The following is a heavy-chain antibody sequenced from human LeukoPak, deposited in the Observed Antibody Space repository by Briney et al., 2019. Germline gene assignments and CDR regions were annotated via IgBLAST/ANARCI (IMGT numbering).Heavy chain of an antibody. CDR2: IYHSGST. D-gene: IGHD3-10*01. CDR3: ARVLLWFGDPSWFDP. J-gene: IGHJ5*02. Sequence: SQTLSLTCAVSGGSISSGGYSWSWIRQPPGKGLEWIGYIYHSGSTCYNPSLKSRVTISVDRSKNQFSLKLSSVTAADTAVYYCARVLLWFGDPSWFDPWGQGTLVTVSS. CDR1: GGSISSGGYS. V-gene: IGHV4-30-2*01.